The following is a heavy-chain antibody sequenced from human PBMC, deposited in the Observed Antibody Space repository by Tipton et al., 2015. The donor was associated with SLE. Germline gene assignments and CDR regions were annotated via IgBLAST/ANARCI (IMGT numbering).Heavy chain of an antibody. CDR3: ASSYDSSGYYDGGGY. CDR1: GCSISNHF. D-gene: IGHD3-22*01. CDR2: IYYSGST. Sequence: TLSLTCTVSGCSISNHFWSWIRHPPGKGLEWLGYIYYSGSTNYNPPLKSRVTISVDTSKNQFSLKLSSVTAADTAVHYCASSYDSSGYYDGGGYWGQGTLVTVSS. V-gene: IGHV4-59*08. J-gene: IGHJ4*02.